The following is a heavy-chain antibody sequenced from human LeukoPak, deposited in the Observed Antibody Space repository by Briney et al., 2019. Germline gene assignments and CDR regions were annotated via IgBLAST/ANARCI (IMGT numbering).Heavy chain of an antibody. J-gene: IGHJ3*02. Sequence: ASVKVSCKASGYTFTCYYMRWVRQAPGQGLEWMGWINPNSGGTFYAQNFQGMITLTWDTSISTAYMELSRLRSDDTAVYYCARVHRGIWFGDLDAFDIWGQGAVVTVSS. CDR2: INPNSGGT. V-gene: IGHV1-2*02. D-gene: IGHD3-10*01. CDR3: ARVHRGIWFGDLDAFDI. CDR1: GYTFTCYY.